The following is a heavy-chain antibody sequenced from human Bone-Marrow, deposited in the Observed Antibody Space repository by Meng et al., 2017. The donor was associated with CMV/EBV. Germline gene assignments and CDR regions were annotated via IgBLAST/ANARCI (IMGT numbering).Heavy chain of an antibody. J-gene: IGHJ3*02. CDR3: ARDRPLPPTACDAFDI. CDR1: GGTFSSYA. V-gene: IGHV1-69*10. CDR2: IIPILGIA. D-gene: IGHD4-17*01. Sequence: SVKVSCKASGGTFSSYAISWVRQAPGQGLESMGGIIPILGIANYAQKFQGRVTITADKSTSTAYMELSSLRSEDTAVYYCARDRPLPPTACDAFDIWGQGTRVTVSS.